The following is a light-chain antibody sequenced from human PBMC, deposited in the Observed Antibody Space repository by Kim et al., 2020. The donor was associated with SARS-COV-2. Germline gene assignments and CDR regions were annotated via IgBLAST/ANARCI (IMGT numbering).Light chain of an antibody. Sequence: SASVGDRVTITCLASQVISSWLSWYQQKPGKAPKLLIYKASSLEGGVPSRCSGSGSGTEFTLTISSLQPDDFATYYCQQYNSYPYTFGQGTKLEI. CDR3: QQYNSYPYT. J-gene: IGKJ2*01. CDR2: KAS. V-gene: IGKV1-5*03. CDR1: QVISSW.